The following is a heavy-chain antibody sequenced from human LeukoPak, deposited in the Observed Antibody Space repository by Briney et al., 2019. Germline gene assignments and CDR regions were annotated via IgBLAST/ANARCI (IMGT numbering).Heavy chain of an antibody. CDR1: GFTFSSYA. V-gene: IGHV3-30*14. Sequence: GGSLRLSCAASGFTFSSYAMHWVRQAPGKGLEWVAVISYDGSNKYYADSVKGRFTISRDNSKNTLYLQMISLRAEDTAVYYCARGGSGWAYYFNYWGQGTLVTVSS. CDR2: ISYDGSNK. J-gene: IGHJ4*02. CDR3: ARGGSGWAYYFNY. D-gene: IGHD6-19*01.